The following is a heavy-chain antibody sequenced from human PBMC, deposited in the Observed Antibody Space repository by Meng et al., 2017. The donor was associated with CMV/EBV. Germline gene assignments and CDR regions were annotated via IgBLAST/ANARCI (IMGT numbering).Heavy chain of an antibody. CDR1: WYTFSGYF. V-gene: IGHV1-2*02. D-gene: IGHD5-18*01. J-gene: IGHJ4*02. CDR2: INPNNRDT. Sequence: SCTASWYTFSGYFIHWIRQAPGQRLEWMGWINPNNRDTKYAERFQGRVTVTRDTSTNTVYMELDSLRFVDTAIYYCAKDESNGYTDYWGPGTLVTVSS. CDR3: AKDESNGYTDY.